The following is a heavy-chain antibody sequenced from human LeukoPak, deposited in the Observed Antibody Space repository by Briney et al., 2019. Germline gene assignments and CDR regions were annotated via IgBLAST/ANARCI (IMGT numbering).Heavy chain of an antibody. Sequence: GGSLRLSCAASGFTFSDYYLSWIRQAPGKGLEWVSYISRSGTTTFSADSVKGRFTISRDNAKNSLYLQMNSLRAEDPVVYSCVCGDYVGDSGGEYWGQGTLVTVSS. CDR1: GFTFSDYY. CDR3: VCGDYVGDSGGEY. V-gene: IGHV3-11*01. J-gene: IGHJ4*02. CDR2: ISRSGTTT. D-gene: IGHD4-23*01.